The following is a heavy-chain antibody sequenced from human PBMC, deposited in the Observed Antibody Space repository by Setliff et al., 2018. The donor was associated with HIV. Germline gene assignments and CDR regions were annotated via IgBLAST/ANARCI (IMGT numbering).Heavy chain of an antibody. Sequence: ASVKVSCKASAYSFTDYFIHWVRQAPGQGLEWMGWINTNSGHTDYAQKLQDRVTITADTSSTTAYMELSSLRSDDTAVYYYARDYRTTDILSSGYMDVWGKGTTVTVSS. CDR2: INTNSGHT. J-gene: IGHJ6*03. CDR3: ARDYRTTDILSSGYMDV. V-gene: IGHV1-18*04. D-gene: IGHD3-9*01. CDR1: AYSFTDYF.